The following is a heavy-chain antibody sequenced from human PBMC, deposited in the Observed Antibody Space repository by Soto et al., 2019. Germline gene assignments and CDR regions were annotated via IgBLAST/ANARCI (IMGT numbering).Heavy chain of an antibody. CDR3: AKDSSGYPGGYFDY. J-gene: IGHJ4*02. CDR1: GFTFSIFA. V-gene: IGHV3-23*01. CDR2: ISGSGGST. D-gene: IGHD3-22*01. Sequence: GDSLTLSCEASGFTFSIFAMSGVRKAQGKGLEWVSAISGSGGSTKYADYVKDRFTIPRNKSKNTLYLQMNSLRAEDTAVYYCAKDSSGYPGGYFDYWGQGT.